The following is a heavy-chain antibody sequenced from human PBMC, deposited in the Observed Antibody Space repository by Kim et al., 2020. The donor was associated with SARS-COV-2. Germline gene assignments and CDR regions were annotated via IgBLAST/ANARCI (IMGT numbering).Heavy chain of an antibody. CDR3: AREGWYYDILTGYYSWFDP. J-gene: IGHJ5*02. CDR2: ISSSSNYI. D-gene: IGHD3-9*01. CDR1: GFTFSTYS. Sequence: GGSLRLSCAASGFTFSTYSMNWVRQAPGKGLEWVSSISSSSNYIYYAASVKGRFTISRDNAKNSLYLQINRLRVEDTAVYYCAREGWYYDILTGYYSWFDPWGQGTLVTVSS. V-gene: IGHV3-21*01.